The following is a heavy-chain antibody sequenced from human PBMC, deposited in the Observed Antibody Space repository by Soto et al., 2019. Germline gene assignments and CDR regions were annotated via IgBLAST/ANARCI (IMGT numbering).Heavy chain of an antibody. Sequence: SETLSLTCTVSGGSISSYYWCWIRQHPGKGLEWIGYIYYSGSTYYNPSLKSRVTISVDTSKNQFSLKLSSVTAADTAVYYCARVTSGYDYRFDYWGQGTLVTVSS. V-gene: IGHV4-59*12. CDR3: ARVTSGYDYRFDY. J-gene: IGHJ4*02. D-gene: IGHD5-12*01. CDR2: IYYSGST. CDR1: GGSISSYY.